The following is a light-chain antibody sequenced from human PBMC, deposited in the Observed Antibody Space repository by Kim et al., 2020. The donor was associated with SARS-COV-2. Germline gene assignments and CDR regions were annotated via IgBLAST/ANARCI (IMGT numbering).Light chain of an antibody. Sequence: FAIGERFAPSCRASQSVIGSHLTWYQHKPGQAPRRLIYGTSSRATGIPDRFSGSGSGTDFTLTIGRLEPEDVAVYYCQHYGGPPYTFGQGTKLEI. J-gene: IGKJ2*01. V-gene: IGKV3-20*01. CDR1: QSVIGSH. CDR2: GTS. CDR3: QHYGGPPYT.